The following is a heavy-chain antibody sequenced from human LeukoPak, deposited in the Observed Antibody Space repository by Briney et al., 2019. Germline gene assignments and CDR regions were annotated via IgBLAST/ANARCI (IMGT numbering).Heavy chain of an antibody. J-gene: IGHJ5*02. CDR2: MYNSGST. Sequence: SETLSLTCTVTGGSVSSDNYYWSWIRQPPGKGLEWIGYMYNSGSTNYSPSLKSRVTMPADTSKNQLSLKLSAVTAADTAVYYCARGKYSSSWYIFDPWGQGALVTVSS. D-gene: IGHD6-13*01. CDR1: GGSVSSDNYY. V-gene: IGHV4-61*01. CDR3: ARGKYSSSWYIFDP.